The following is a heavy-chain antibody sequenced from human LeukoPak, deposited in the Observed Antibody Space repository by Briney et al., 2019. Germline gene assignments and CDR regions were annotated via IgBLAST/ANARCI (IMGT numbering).Heavy chain of an antibody. Sequence: SETLSLTCTVSGDSISSSSNYWGWIRQPPGKGLHWIGNIYHSGNTYYNPSLKSRVTISVDTSHNQFSLKLSALTAPATVPFFCATPDQIVRNWGQGTLVTVSS. V-gene: IGHV4-39*01. CDR3: ATPDQIVRN. CDR1: GDSISSSSNY. CDR2: IYHSGNT. J-gene: IGHJ1*01. D-gene: IGHD2-15*01.